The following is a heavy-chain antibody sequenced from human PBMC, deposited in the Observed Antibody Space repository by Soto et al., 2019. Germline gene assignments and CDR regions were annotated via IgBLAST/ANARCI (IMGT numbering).Heavy chain of an antibody. V-gene: IGHV1-69*13. D-gene: IGHD1-1*01. CDR3: ARGGLERRIDYYYGMDV. CDR2: IIPIFGTA. J-gene: IGHJ6*02. Sequence: SVKVSCKASGYTFTSYGISWVRQAPGQGLEWMGGIIPIFGTANYAQKFQGRVTITADESTSTAYMELSSLRSEDTAVYYCARGGLERRIDYYYGMDVWGQGTTVTVSS. CDR1: GYTFTSYG.